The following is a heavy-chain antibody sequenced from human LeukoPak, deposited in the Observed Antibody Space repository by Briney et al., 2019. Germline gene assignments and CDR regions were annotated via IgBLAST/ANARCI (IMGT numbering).Heavy chain of an antibody. J-gene: IGHJ4*02. V-gene: IGHV3-7*04. CDR3: AGGLYYDY. Sequence: PGGSLRLSCAVSGFTFSTYWMNWVRQAPGKGLEWVANIKQDGSETYYVDSVKGRFTISRDNAKNSLYLQMNSLRAEDTAVYYCAGGLYYDYWGQGTLVTVSS. CDR2: IKQDGSET. CDR1: GFTFSTYW. D-gene: IGHD3-10*01.